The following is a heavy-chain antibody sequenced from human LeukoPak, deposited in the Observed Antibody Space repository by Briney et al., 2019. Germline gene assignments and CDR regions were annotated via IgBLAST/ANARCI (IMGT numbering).Heavy chain of an antibody. V-gene: IGHV3-30*18. CDR2: ISYDGFNK. Sequence: GGSLRLSCAASGFSFSSYGMHWVRQAQGKGLEWVAVISYDGFNKYYADSVKGRFTISRDNAKNTLYLQMNSLRAEDTAIYYCAKNGDRGAYCTGGTCYPYFYYYMDVWGKGTTVTI. CDR3: AKNGDRGAYCTGGTCYPYFYYYMDV. CDR1: GFSFSSYG. J-gene: IGHJ6*03. D-gene: IGHD2-15*01.